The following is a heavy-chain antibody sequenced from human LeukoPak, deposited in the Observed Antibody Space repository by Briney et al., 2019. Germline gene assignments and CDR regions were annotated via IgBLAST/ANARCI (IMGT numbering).Heavy chain of an antibody. Sequence: GGSLRLSCAASGFTFSDYYMSWIRQAPGKGLEWVSYISSSGSTIYYADSVKGRFTISRDNAKNSLYLQMNSLRAEDTAVYCCARDRGPGIAAPRFAFDIWGQGTMVTVSS. CDR3: ARDRGPGIAAPRFAFDI. J-gene: IGHJ3*02. D-gene: IGHD6-13*01. CDR1: GFTFSDYY. CDR2: ISSSGSTI. V-gene: IGHV3-11*01.